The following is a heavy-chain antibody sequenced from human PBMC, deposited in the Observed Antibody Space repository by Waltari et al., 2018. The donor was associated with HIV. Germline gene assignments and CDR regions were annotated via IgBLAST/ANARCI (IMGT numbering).Heavy chain of an antibody. D-gene: IGHD5-18*01. CDR1: GFTFNRPR. CDR2: ISYDGSNK. V-gene: IGHV3-30*18. J-gene: IGHJ4*02. Sequence: QVQLVESGGGVVPPGRSLRLSCAAPGFTFNRPRMHWVRQAPGKGLEGVAVISYDGSNKYYADSVKGRFTISRDNSKNTLYLQMNSLRAEDTAVYYCAKDGGTQYSYGFWPIDYWGQGTLVTVSS. CDR3: AKDGGTQYSYGFWPIDY.